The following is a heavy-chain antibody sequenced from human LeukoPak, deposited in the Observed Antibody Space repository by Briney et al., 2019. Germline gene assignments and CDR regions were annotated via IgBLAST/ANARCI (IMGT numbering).Heavy chain of an antibody. D-gene: IGHD2-2*01. CDR3: ARDRVVVPAAMTYYYYYGMDV. Sequence: ASVKVSCKASGYTFTSYGIRWVRQAPGQGLEWMGWISAYNGNTNYAQKLQGRVTMTTDTSTSTAYMELRSLRSDDTAVYYCARDRVVVPAAMTYYYYYGMDVWGQGTTVTVSS. CDR2: ISAYNGNT. V-gene: IGHV1-18*01. J-gene: IGHJ6*02. CDR1: GYTFTSYG.